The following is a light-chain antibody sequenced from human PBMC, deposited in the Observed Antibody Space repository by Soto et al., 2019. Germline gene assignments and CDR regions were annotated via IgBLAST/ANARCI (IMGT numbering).Light chain of an antibody. CDR3: QQYNSYSPT. J-gene: IGKJ1*01. CDR1: QSISVW. V-gene: IGKV1-5*03. Sequence: DIQMTQSPSTLSASVGARFTITCRASQSISVWLAWYQQKAGKAPNLLIYKASRLESGVPSRFSGSGSETEFTLTISGLQPGDSATYSCQQYNSYSPTFGQGTKWIS. CDR2: KAS.